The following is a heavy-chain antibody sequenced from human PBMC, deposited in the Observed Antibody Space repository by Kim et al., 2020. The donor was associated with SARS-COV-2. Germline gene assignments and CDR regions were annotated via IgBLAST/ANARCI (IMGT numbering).Heavy chain of an antibody. Sequence: GGSLRLSCAASGFTFSTYSMNWVRQAPGKGLEWVSSISSSSSHIYYADSVKGRFTISRDNAKNSLFLQVNSLTAEDTAVYYCAREGRISSHFDYWGQGTLVTVSS. D-gene: IGHD2-15*01. CDR3: AREGRISSHFDY. V-gene: IGHV3-21*01. J-gene: IGHJ4*02. CDR1: GFTFSTYS. CDR2: ISSSSSHI.